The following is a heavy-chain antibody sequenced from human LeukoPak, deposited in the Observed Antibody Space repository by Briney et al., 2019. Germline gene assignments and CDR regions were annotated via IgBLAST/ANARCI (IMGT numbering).Heavy chain of an antibody. J-gene: IGHJ5*02. V-gene: IGHV5-51*01. CDR1: GYSFTNYW. Sequence: GESLKISCKGSGYSFTNYWIGWVRQMPGKGLEWMGIFYPGDSDTIYSPSFQGQVTISADKSISTAYLQWSSLKASDTAMYYCARRRRSSENWFDPWGQGTLVTVSS. CDR2: FYPGDSDT. CDR3: ARRRRSSENWFDP. D-gene: IGHD6-19*01.